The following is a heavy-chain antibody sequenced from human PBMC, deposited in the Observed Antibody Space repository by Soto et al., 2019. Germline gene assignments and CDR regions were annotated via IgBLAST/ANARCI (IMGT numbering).Heavy chain of an antibody. J-gene: IGHJ4*02. CDR2: FNPTSGST. V-gene: IGHV1-46*01. D-gene: IGHD6-13*01. CDR1: GYTFINYY. CDR3: ARDLAAGDY. Sequence: QVQLVQSGAEVKKPGASVKLSCKASGYTFINYYIHWVRQAPGQGLEWMGIFNPTSGSTNYAQKFQGRVTLAMDTSTRTVYMELSSLRFDDTAVYYCARDLAAGDYWGQGTLVTVSS.